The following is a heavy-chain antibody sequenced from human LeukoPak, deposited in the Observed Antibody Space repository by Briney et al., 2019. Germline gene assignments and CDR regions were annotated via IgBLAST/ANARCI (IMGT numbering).Heavy chain of an antibody. D-gene: IGHD6-19*01. CDR2: ISHDGAAV. CDR3: AKDWGSSGWYNWFDP. Sequence: GTSLRLSCAVSGFTIANHGMHWVRQAPGKGLEWVAMISHDGAAVYYGDSVKGRLTISRDNSNNTLYLQMNSPRVEDTAVYYCAKDWGSSGWYNWFDPWGQGTPVTVSS. J-gene: IGHJ5*02. V-gene: IGHV3-30*18. CDR1: GFTIANHG.